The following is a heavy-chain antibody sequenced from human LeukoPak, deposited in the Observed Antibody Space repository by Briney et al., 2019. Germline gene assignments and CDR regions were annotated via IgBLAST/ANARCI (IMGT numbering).Heavy chain of an antibody. J-gene: IGHJ4*02. CDR1: GFTFSSYW. D-gene: IGHD6-13*01. CDR3: ANIGAAVASISGDY. Sequence: GGSLRLSCAASGFTFSSYWMHWVRQAPGKGLVWVSRIDNDGSFTTYADSVKGRFTISRDNAKNTLYLQMNSLRAEDTAAYYCANIGAAVASISGDYWGQGTLVTVSS. CDR2: IDNDGSFT. V-gene: IGHV3-74*01.